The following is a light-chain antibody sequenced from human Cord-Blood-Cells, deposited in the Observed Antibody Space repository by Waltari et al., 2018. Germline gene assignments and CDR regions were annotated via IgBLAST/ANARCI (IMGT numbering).Light chain of an antibody. CDR3: CSYAGSYTYV. Sequence: QSALTQHRSVSGSPGQSLTLSGTGTSIDVGGYHYVPWCQQHPGKAPKLMFYDVSTRPSGVPDRFSGSKSGNTASLTISGLQAEDEADYYCCSYAGSYTYVFGTGTKVTVL. CDR2: DVS. V-gene: IGLV2-11*01. CDR1: SIDVGGYHY. J-gene: IGLJ1*01.